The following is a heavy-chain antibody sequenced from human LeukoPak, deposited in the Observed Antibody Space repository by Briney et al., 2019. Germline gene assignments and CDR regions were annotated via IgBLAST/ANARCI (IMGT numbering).Heavy chain of an antibody. V-gene: IGHV3-21*01. CDR3: AKVKTYYDFWSGRGAFDI. CDR2: ISSSSSYI. D-gene: IGHD3-3*01. Sequence: GGSLRLSCAASGFTFSSYGMNWVRQAPGKGLEWVSSISSSSSYIYYADSVKGRFTISRDNAKNSLYLQMNSLRAEDTAVYYCAKVKTYYDFWSGRGAFDIWGQGTMVTVSS. J-gene: IGHJ3*02. CDR1: GFTFSSYG.